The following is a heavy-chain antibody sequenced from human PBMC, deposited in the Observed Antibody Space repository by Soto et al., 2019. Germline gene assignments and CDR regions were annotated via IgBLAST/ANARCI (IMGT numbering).Heavy chain of an antibody. CDR3: ARTTAVPNTLRSRYFFDY. D-gene: IGHD4-17*01. V-gene: IGHV4-34*01. Sequence: SETLSLTCAVYGGSFSGYYWSWIRQPPGKGLEWIGEINHSGSTNYNPSLKSRVTISVDTSKNQFSLKLSSVTAADTAVYYCARTTAVPNTLRSRYFFDYWGQGTLVTVSS. CDR2: INHSGST. J-gene: IGHJ4*02. CDR1: GGSFSGYY.